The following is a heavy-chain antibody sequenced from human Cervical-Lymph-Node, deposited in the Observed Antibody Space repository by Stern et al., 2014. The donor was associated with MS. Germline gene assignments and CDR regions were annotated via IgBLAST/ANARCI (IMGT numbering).Heavy chain of an antibody. J-gene: IGHJ3*02. Sequence: VQLVESGPGLVKPSQTLSLTCTVSGGSISSGSYYWSWIRQPAGKGLEWIGRIYTSGSTNYNPSLKSRVTISVETSKNQFSLKRSSVTAADTAVYYCARDGKDIADIWGQGTMVTVSS. CDR1: GGSISSGSYY. CDR3: ARDGKDIADI. CDR2: IYTSGST. V-gene: IGHV4-61*02. D-gene: IGHD1-1*01.